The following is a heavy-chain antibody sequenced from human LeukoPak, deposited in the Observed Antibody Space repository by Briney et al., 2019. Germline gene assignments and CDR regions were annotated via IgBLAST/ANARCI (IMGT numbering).Heavy chain of an antibody. J-gene: IGHJ3*02. V-gene: IGHV1-2*02. CDR3: ARGLVLRFLEWSSDHDAFDI. CDR2: INPNSGGT. D-gene: IGHD3-3*01. Sequence: ASVKVSCKASGYTFTGYYMHWVRQAPGQGLEWMGWINPNSGGTNYAQKLQGRVTMTRDTSISTAYMELSRLRSDDTAVYYCARGLVLRFLEWSSDHDAFDIWGQGTMVTVSS. CDR1: GYTFTGYY.